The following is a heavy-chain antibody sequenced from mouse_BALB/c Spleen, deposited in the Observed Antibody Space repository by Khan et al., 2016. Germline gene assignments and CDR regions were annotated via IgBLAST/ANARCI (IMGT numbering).Heavy chain of an antibody. J-gene: IGHJ2*01. Sequence: QVQLQQSGTELVRPGVSVKISCKGSGYTFTDYALHWVRQSHAKSLEWIGGISTYYGDANYNQKFKGKATMTVDKSSSTAYMELARLTSEDSASYFCARGRYHGVGYYFDYWGQGTPLTVSS. D-gene: IGHD2-3*01. CDR3: ARGRYHGVGYYFDY. CDR2: ISTYYGDA. CDR1: GYTFTDYA. V-gene: IGHV1S137*01.